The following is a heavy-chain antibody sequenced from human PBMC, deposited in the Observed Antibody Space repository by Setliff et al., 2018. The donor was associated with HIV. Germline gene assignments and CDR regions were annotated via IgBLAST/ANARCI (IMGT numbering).Heavy chain of an antibody. CDR3: ARLGDSGYDFRGYFDY. CDR2: VYYSGGT. J-gene: IGHJ4*02. V-gene: IGHV4-39*01. Sequence: SETLSLTCTVSGGSVSDTSYYWGWIRQPPGKGLEWLANVYYSGGTYYNPSLNSRVTISVDTSRNPFSLKLTSVTAADTALYFCARLGDSGYDFRGYFDYWGQGKLVTVSS. CDR1: GGSVSDTSYY. D-gene: IGHD5-12*01.